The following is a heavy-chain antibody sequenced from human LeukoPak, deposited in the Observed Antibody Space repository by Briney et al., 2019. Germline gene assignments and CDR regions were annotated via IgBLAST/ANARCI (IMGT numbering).Heavy chain of an antibody. D-gene: IGHD2-15*01. CDR1: GFTFSDYY. J-gene: IGHJ5*02. CDR2: ISSSGSTI. CDR3: ARDQYCSGGSCYPWWFDP. Sequence: PGGSLRLSCAASGFTFSDYYMSWIRQAPGKGLEWVSYISSSGSTIYYADSVKGRFTISRDNAKNSLYLQMNSLRAEDTAVYYCARDQYCSGGSCYPWWFDPWGQGTLVTVSS. V-gene: IGHV3-11*04.